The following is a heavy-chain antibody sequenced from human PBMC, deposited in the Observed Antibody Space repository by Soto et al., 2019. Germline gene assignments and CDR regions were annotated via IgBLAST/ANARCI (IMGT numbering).Heavy chain of an antibody. CDR1: RYIFTAYF. D-gene: IGHD1-1*01. V-gene: IGHV1-2*02. CDR3: ASHDPGARFDP. J-gene: IGHJ5*02. CDR2: INPNNGAT. Sequence: QVQLVQSGAEVKKPGASVKVSCKAPRYIFTAYFMHWVRQAPGQGLEWMGWINPNNGATHYGLSFQGRVTMTRDTTISTAYMELSSMRSDDTAVYYCASHDPGARFDPWGQGTLVIVSS.